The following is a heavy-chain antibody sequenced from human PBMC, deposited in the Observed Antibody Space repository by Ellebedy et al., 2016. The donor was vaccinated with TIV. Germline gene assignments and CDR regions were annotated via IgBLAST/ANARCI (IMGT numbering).Heavy chain of an antibody. CDR1: GFTFSSYT. CDR2: ISGSGGST. J-gene: IGHJ5*02. D-gene: IGHD6-13*01. Sequence: GGSLRLXCAASGFTFSSYTMRWVRQAPGKGLEWVSDISGSGGSTYYADSGKGRFTISRDNSKNTLYLQMNSLRVEDTAVYYCAKGITAAVVEGSLFDPWGQGTLVTVSS. CDR3: AKGITAAVVEGSLFDP. V-gene: IGHV3-23*01.